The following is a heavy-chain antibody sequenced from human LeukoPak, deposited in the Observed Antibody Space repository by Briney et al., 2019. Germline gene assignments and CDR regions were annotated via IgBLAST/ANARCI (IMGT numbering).Heavy chain of an antibody. CDR3: AKPVQRGVYNWNYLGWFDP. CDR1: GFTFSSYG. Sequence: GGSLRLSCAASGFTFSSYGLHWVRQAPGKGLEGVAFIRYDGSIKYYADSVKGRFTISRDNSKNTLYLQMHSLRAEDTAVYYCAKPVQRGVYNWNYLGWFDPWGRGTLVTVSS. D-gene: IGHD1-7*01. CDR2: IRYDGSIK. J-gene: IGHJ5*02. V-gene: IGHV3-30*02.